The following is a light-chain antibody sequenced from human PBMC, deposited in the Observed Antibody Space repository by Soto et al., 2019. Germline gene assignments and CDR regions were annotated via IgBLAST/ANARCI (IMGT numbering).Light chain of an antibody. CDR2: DVS. CDR3: GSYTTSTTYV. CDR1: SSDVGGFDY. Sequence: QSVLTQPASVSGSPGQSITISCTGTSSDVGGFDYVSWYQQHPGKAPKLMIYDVSNRPSGVSNRFSGSKSGNTASLTISGLQAEDEAAYYCGSYTTSTTYVFATGTKVTVL. V-gene: IGLV2-14*03. J-gene: IGLJ1*01.